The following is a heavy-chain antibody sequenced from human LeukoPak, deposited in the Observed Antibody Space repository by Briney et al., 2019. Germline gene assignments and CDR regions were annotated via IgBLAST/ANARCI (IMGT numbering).Heavy chain of an antibody. CDR3: ARDSSRSYFDS. V-gene: IGHV4-34*01. CDR2: INHSGST. J-gene: IGHJ4*02. CDR1: GGSFSGYY. Sequence: SETLSLTCAVYGGSFSGYYWSWIRQPPGKGLEWIGEINHSGSTNYNPSLKSRVTISVDTSKNQFSLKLSSVTAADTAVYYCARDSSRSYFDSWGQGSLVTVS.